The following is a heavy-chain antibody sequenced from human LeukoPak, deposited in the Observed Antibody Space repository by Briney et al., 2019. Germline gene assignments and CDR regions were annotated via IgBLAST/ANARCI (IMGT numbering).Heavy chain of an antibody. J-gene: IGHJ4*02. Sequence: GESLKISCKGSGYSFTSYWIGWVRQLPGKGLEWMGIIYPGDSDTRYSPSFQGQVTISADKSIGTAYLQWSSPKASDTAMYYCARRLYDSSGYYYFDYWGQGTLVTVSS. CDR3: ARRLYDSSGYYYFDY. D-gene: IGHD3-22*01. CDR2: IYPGDSDT. V-gene: IGHV5-51*01. CDR1: GYSFTSYW.